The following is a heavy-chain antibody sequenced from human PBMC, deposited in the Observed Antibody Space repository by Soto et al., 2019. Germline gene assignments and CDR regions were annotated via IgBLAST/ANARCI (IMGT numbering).Heavy chain of an antibody. V-gene: IGHV4-61*01. Sequence: QVQLQESGPGLVKPSETLSLTCTVSGGSVSSGSYYWSWIRQPPGKGLEWIGYIYYSRSTNYNPSPPSRVPIAGDTAEDQLPLRLRAVTAEDTDVYYCARGRARGVSSGVSDYWGPGTLVAVSS. CDR1: GGSVSSGSYY. CDR3: ARGRARGVSSGVSDY. D-gene: IGHD6-6*01. J-gene: IGHJ4*02. CDR2: IYYSRST.